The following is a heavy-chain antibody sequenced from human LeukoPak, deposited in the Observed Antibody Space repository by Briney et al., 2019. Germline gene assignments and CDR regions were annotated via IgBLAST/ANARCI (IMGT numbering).Heavy chain of an antibody. Sequence: GGSLRLSCAASGFTFSSYYMNWVRQAPGKGLEWVSSISSSSSYIYYADSVKGRFTISRDTAKNSLYLQMNSLRAEDTAVYYCVRAYCSGGSCYPFDYWGQGTLVTVPS. D-gene: IGHD2-15*01. J-gene: IGHJ4*02. CDR2: ISSSSSYI. CDR3: VRAYCSGGSCYPFDY. CDR1: GFTFSSYY. V-gene: IGHV3-21*01.